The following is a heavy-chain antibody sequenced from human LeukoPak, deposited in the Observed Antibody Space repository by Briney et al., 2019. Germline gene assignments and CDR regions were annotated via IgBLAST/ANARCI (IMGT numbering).Heavy chain of an antibody. CDR3: ARDGLGATSSYYYYYMDV. CDR2: ISSSGSTI. D-gene: IGHD1-26*01. CDR1: GFTFSSYE. V-gene: IGHV3-48*03. Sequence: GGSLRLSCAASGFTFSSYEMNWVRQAPGKGLEWVSYISSSGSTIYYADSVKGRFTISRHNAKNSLYLQMNSLRAEDTAVYYCARDGLGATSSYYYYYMDVWGKGTTVTISS. J-gene: IGHJ6*03.